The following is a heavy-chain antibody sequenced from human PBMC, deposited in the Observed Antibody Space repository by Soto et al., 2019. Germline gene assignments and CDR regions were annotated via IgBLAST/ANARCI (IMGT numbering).Heavy chain of an antibody. Sequence: GASVKVSCKASGYSFSSYGISWVRQAPGQGLEWMGWIRPYNANTNYAQRFQGRVTMITDTSTRTAYMELRSLRSDDTAVYYCARDISYSERSGYYYAYDYWGQGTLVTVSS. CDR3: ARDISYSERSGYYYAYDY. CDR2: IRPYNANT. D-gene: IGHD3-22*01. CDR1: GYSFSSYG. J-gene: IGHJ4*02. V-gene: IGHV1-18*01.